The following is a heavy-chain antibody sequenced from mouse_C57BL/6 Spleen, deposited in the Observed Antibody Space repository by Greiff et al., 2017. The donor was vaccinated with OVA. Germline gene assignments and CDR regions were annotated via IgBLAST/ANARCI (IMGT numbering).Heavy chain of an antibody. J-gene: IGHJ1*03. CDR3: ARNNYGSTWYFDV. CDR2: IWSGGST. CDR1: GFSLTSYG. V-gene: IGHV2-2*01. D-gene: IGHD1-1*01. Sequence: VKLLESGPGLVQPSQSLSITCTVSGFSLTSYGVHWVRQSPGQGLEWLGVIWSGGSTDNNAAFISSLTISTDNSKSPVFFKMNSLQADDTAIYYCARNNYGSTWYFDVWGTGTTLTVSS.